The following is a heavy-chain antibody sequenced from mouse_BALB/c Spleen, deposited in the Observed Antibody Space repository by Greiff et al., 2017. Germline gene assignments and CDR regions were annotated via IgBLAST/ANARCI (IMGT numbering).Heavy chain of an antibody. D-gene: IGHD2-4*01. V-gene: IGHV5-6-3*01. Sequence: EVKLVESGGGLVQPGGSLKLSCAASGFTFSSYGMSWVRQTPDKRLELVATINSNGGSTYYPDSVKGRFTISRDNAKNTLYLQMSSLKSEDTAMYYCARDRDYDKSVPFAYWGQGTLVTVSA. CDR1: GFTFSSYG. CDR2: INSNGGST. CDR3: ARDRDYDKSVPFAY. J-gene: IGHJ3*01.